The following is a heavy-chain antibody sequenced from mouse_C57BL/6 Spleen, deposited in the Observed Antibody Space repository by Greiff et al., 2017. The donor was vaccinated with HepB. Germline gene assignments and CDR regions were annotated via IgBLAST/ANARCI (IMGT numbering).Heavy chain of an antibody. CDR3: APYGNYDLAWFAY. J-gene: IGHJ3*01. V-gene: IGHV14-2*01. CDR1: GFNIKDYY. CDR2: IDPEDGET. Sequence: VQLQQSGAELVKPGASVKLSCTASGFNIKDYYMHWVKQRTEQGLEWIGRIDPEDGETKYAPKFKGKATITADTSSNTAYLQLSSLTSEDTAVYYCAPYGNYDLAWFAYWGQGTLVTVSA. D-gene: IGHD2-1*01.